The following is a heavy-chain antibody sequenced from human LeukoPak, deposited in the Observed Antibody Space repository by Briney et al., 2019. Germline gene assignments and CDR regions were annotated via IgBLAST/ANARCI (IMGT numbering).Heavy chain of an antibody. CDR2: IIPILGIA. D-gene: IGHD3-10*01. CDR3: ARETRGFGEFRLFDY. V-gene: IGHV1-69*04. CDR1: GGTFSSYA. J-gene: IGHJ4*02. Sequence: SVKVSCKASGGTFSSYAISWVRQAPGQGLEWMGRIIPILGIADYAQKFQGRVTITADKSTSTAYMELSSLRSEDTAVYYCARETRGFGEFRLFDYWGQGTLVTVSS.